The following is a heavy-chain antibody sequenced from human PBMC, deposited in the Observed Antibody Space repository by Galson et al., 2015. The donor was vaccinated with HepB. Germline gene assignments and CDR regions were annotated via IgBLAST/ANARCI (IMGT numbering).Heavy chain of an antibody. D-gene: IGHD3-10*01. Sequence: LRLSCAASGFTFSSSAMSWVRQAPGKGLEWVSGISGSIGNTYYADSVKGRFTISRDNSKNTLYLQMDSLRAEDTAVYYCAKSPRGGVPHLTWFDSWGQGTLVTVSS. V-gene: IGHV3-23*01. CDR1: GFTFSSSA. CDR2: ISGSIGNT. CDR3: AKSPRGGVPHLTWFDS. J-gene: IGHJ5*01.